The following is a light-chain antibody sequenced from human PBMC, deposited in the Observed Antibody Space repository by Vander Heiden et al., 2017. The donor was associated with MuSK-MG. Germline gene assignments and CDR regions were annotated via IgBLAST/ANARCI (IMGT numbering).Light chain of an antibody. J-gene: IGKJ3*01. CDR1: QAIGTS. CDR3: QQIHTNPPFT. V-gene: IGKV1-39*01. Sequence: SVVDRVAITCRASQAIGTSLNWYRQSPGKAPELLIYAASNLQSGVPSRFSGSGSGTDFTLTITSLQPEDFASYYCQQIHTNPPFTFGHGTTVDI. CDR2: AAS.